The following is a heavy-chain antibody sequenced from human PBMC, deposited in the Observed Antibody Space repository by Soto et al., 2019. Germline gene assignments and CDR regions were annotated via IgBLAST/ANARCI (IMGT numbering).Heavy chain of an antibody. Sequence: QVQLQQWGAGLLKPSETLSLACAVYGGSFSGYYWSWIRQPPGKGLEGIGEIGHRGSANYNPSLKSRVTISVDTYKTQFSLKLSSVAAADTAVYYCTRRGGGNYPYYFDYWGQGTLLTVSS. CDR3: TRRGGGNYPYYFDY. V-gene: IGHV4-34*01. CDR2: IGHRGSA. D-gene: IGHD2-21*01. J-gene: IGHJ4*02. CDR1: GGSFSGYY.